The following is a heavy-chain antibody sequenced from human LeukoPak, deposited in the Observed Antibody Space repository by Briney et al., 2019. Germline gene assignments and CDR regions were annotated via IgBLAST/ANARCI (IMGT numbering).Heavy chain of an antibody. D-gene: IGHD3-10*01. V-gene: IGHV3-23*01. CDR1: GPTFSSYA. CDR2: ITDSGRKT. J-gene: IGHJ4*02. CDR3: AKITMATTPNF. Sequence: GGSLRLSCAASGPTFSSYAMNWVRQASGKGLEWVSGITDSGRKTYYADSVKGRFSISRDNSRNTLYLQMSDLRAEDTAVYYCAKITMATTPNFWGQGTLVTVSS.